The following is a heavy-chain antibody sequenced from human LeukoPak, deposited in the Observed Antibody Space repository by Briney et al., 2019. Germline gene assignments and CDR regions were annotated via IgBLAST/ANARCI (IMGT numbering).Heavy chain of an antibody. D-gene: IGHD5-18*01. CDR3: ARGGYSYGSGLDY. Sequence: PSETLSLTCTVSGGSISSYYWSWIRQPPGKGLEWIGYIYYSGSTNYNPSLKSRVTISVDTSKNQFSLKLSSVTAADTAVYYCARGGYSYGSGLDYWGQGTLVTVSS. CDR2: IYYSGST. V-gene: IGHV4-59*01. CDR1: GGSISSYY. J-gene: IGHJ4*02.